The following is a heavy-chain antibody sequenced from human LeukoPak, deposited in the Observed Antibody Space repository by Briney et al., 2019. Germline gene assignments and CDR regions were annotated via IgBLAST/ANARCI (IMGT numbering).Heavy chain of an antibody. J-gene: IGHJ3*02. Sequence: GRSLRLSCAASGFTFDDYAMHWVRQAPGKGLEWVSGISWNSGSIGYADSVKGRFTISRDNAKNSLYLQMNSLRAEDTALYYCARGLSGWYDAFDIWGQGTMVTVSS. CDR3: ARGLSGWYDAFDI. CDR1: GFTFDDYA. CDR2: ISWNSGSI. D-gene: IGHD6-19*01. V-gene: IGHV3-9*01.